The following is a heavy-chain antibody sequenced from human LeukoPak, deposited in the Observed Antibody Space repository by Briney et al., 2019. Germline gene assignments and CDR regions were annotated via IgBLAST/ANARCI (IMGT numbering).Heavy chain of an antibody. CDR3: ARENSRGRFDY. D-gene: IGHD6-19*01. Sequence: SQTLSLTCGISGDSVYSNTAGWNWIRQSPSRGLEWLGRTYYRSKWYNNYAVSVKSRITINSDSSKNQVSLQLNSVTPEDTAMYYCARENSRGRFDYWGQGTLVTVSS. CDR1: GDSVYSNTAG. CDR2: TYYRSKWYN. J-gene: IGHJ4*02. V-gene: IGHV6-1*01.